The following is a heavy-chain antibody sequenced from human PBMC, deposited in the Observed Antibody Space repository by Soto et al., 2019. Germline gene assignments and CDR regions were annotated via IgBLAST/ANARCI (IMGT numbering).Heavy chain of an antibody. V-gene: IGHV4-31*03. CDR1: GGSISSGGYY. CDR3: ATEPLP. CDR2: IYYSGST. Sequence: QVQLQESGPGLVKPSQTLSLTCTVSGGSISSGGYYWSWIRQHPGKGLEWIGYIYYSGSTYYNPSLRSRFTISVETSKNQFSRKLSSGTAGATAVYYCATEPLPWGQGTLVTVSS. J-gene: IGHJ4*02.